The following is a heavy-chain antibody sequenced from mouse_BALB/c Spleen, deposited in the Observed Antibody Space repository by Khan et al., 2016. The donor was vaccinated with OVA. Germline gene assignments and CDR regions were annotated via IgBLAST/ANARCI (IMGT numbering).Heavy chain of an antibody. Sequence: QVQLQQSGPELVRPGVSVKISCKGSGYTFTDYAMHWVKQSHAKSLEWIGIISTYSGNSNYNQRFKGKATMTVGKSSSTAYMELARLTSGDSAIYYCAREDGNYGAFAYWGQGTLVTVSA. CDR1: GYTFTDYA. D-gene: IGHD2-1*01. CDR2: ISTYSGNS. V-gene: IGHV1S137*01. J-gene: IGHJ3*01. CDR3: AREDGNYGAFAY.